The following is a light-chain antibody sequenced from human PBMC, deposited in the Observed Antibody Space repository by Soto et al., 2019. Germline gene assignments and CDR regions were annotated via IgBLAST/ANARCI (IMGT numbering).Light chain of an antibody. CDR1: RSDVGSYNL. V-gene: IGLV2-23*02. Sequence: QSVVTQPASVSGSPGQAITISCTGTRSDVGSYNLVSWYQQHPGEAPKLMIYEVSKRPSGVSNRFSGSKSGNTASLTISGLQAEDEADYYCCSYAGSSTPFYVFGTGTKVTV. CDR3: CSYAGSSTPFYV. CDR2: EVS. J-gene: IGLJ1*01.